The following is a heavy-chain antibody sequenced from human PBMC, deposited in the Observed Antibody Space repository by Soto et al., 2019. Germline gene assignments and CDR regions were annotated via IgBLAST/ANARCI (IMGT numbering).Heavy chain of an antibody. CDR3: ARVEQWLVKTGYFDY. J-gene: IGHJ4*02. Sequence: SQPLSLARAISGDSVSSNSSACNFIRQSPSRGLELLGRTYYRSKGYNDYAVSVKSRITINPNTSKHQFSLQLYSVTPEDTAVYYCARVEQWLVKTGYFDYWGQGTLVTVSS. CDR2: TYYRSKGYN. D-gene: IGHD6-19*01. CDR1: GDSVSSNSSA. V-gene: IGHV6-1*01.